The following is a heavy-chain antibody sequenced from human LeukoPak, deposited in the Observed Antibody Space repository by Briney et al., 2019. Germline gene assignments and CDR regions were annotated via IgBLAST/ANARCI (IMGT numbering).Heavy chain of an antibody. CDR1: GFTFSSYA. J-gene: IGHJ4*02. V-gene: IGHV3-23*01. D-gene: IGHD3-10*01. Sequence: GGSLRLSCAASGFTFSSYAMSWVRQAPGKGLEWVSAISGSGGSTYYADSVKGRFTISRDNSKNTLYLQMNSLRAEDTAVYYCAKDGDTVVRGVRANYFDYWGQGTLVTVSS. CDR3: AKDGDTVVRGVRANYFDY. CDR2: ISGSGGST.